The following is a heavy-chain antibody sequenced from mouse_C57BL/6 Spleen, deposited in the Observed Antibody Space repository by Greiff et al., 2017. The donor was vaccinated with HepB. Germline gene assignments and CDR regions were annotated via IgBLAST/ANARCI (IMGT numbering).Heavy chain of an antibody. CDR2: IDPSDSYT. CDR3: AAASTTVVGLDD. Sequence: QVQLQQPGAELVRPGTSVKLSCKASGYTFTSYWMHWVKQRPGQGLEWIGVIDPSDSYTNYNQKFKGKATLTVDTSSSTAYMQLSSLTSEDSAVYYCAAASTTVVGLDDWGQGTTLTVSS. D-gene: IGHD1-1*01. V-gene: IGHV1-59*01. J-gene: IGHJ2*01. CDR1: GYTFTSYW.